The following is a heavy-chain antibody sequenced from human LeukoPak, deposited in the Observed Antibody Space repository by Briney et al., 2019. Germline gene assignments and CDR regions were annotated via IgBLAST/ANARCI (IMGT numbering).Heavy chain of an antibody. CDR2: IYYSGST. J-gene: IGHJ4*02. Sequence: PSETLSLTCTVSGGSISSSSHYWGWIRQPPGKGLEWIGSIYYSGSTFHNPSHKSRVTISVDTSKNQFSLKLSPVTAADTAVYFCARLTGYDWESSFDYWGQGTLVTVSS. CDR3: ARLTGYDWESSFDY. CDR1: GGSISSSSHY. V-gene: IGHV4-39*07. D-gene: IGHD5-12*01.